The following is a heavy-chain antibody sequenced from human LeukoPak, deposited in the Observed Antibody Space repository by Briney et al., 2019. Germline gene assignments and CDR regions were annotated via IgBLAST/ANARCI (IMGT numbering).Heavy chain of an antibody. V-gene: IGHV4-38-2*01. D-gene: IGHD2-2*02. Sequence: GSLRLSCAVSGFTLDDYGMSWVRQAPGKGLEWIGSIYYSGTAYYKPSLKNRVTMSVDTSKNQFSLKLTSVTAADTAVYYCASFPAAIRAYYYYMDVWGKGTTVTVSS. J-gene: IGHJ6*03. CDR2: IYYSGTA. CDR3: ASFPAAIRAYYYYMDV. CDR1: GFTLDDYG.